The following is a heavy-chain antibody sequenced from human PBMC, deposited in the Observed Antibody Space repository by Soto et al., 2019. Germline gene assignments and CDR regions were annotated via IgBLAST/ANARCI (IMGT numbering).Heavy chain of an antibody. J-gene: IGHJ3*02. D-gene: IGHD3-9*01. CDR3: ARVSPPLYFDWLDDAFDI. CDR2: ISAYNGNT. V-gene: IGHV1-18*01. CDR1: GYTFTSYG. Sequence: QVQLVQSGAEVKKPGASVKVSCKASGYTFTSYGISWVRQAPGQGLEWMGWISAYNGNTNYAQKLQGRVTMTTDTSTSTAYMELRSLRSDDTAVYYCARVSPPLYFDWLDDAFDIWGQGTMVTVSS.